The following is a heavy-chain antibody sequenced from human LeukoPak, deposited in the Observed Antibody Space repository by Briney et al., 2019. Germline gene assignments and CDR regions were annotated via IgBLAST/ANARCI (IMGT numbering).Heavy chain of an antibody. Sequence: GGSLRLSCAASGFTVSSNYMSWVRQAPGKGLEWVSVIYSGGSTYYADSVKGRFTISRDNSKNTLYLQMNSLRAEDTAVYYCARSDTAMARDYWGQGTLVTVSS. CDR3: ARSDTAMARDY. J-gene: IGHJ4*02. D-gene: IGHD5-18*01. V-gene: IGHV3-53*01. CDR1: GFTVSSNY. CDR2: IYSGGST.